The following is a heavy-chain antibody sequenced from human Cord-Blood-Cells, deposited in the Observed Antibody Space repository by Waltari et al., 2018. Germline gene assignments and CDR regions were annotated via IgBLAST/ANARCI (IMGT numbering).Heavy chain of an antibody. CDR1: GGTSSRCT. V-gene: IGHV1-69*08. Sequence: QVQPVQSGAEVTKPGSSVKVSCKASGGTSSRCTISWVQQVPGQGLEWMGRIIPILGIANYAQKFQGRVTIPADKPTSTAYMELSSLRSEDTAVYYCARDGGLGGDWYFDLWGRGTLVTVSS. CDR2: IIPILGIA. D-gene: IGHD2-21*01. CDR3: ARDGGLGGDWYFDL. J-gene: IGHJ2*01.